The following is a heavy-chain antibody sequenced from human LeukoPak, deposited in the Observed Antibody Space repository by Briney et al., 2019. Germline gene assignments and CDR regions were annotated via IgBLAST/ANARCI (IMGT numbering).Heavy chain of an antibody. D-gene: IGHD3-22*01. CDR2: IYCSGST. Sequence: PSETLSLTCTVSGGSISSSSYYWGWIRQPPGKGLEWIGSIYCSGSTYYNPSLKSRVTISVDTSKNQFSLKLSSVTAADTAVYYCASHIDYYDSSGYWDWGQGTLVTVSS. CDR3: ASHIDYYDSSGYWD. J-gene: IGHJ4*02. CDR1: GGSISSSSYY. V-gene: IGHV4-39*01.